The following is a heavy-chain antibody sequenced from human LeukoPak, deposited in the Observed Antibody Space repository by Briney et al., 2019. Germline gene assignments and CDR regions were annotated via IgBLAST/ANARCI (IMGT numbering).Heavy chain of an antibody. CDR2: IKQDGSEK. J-gene: IGHJ6*02. D-gene: IGHD1-26*01. V-gene: IGHV3-7*01. CDR3: ARDLKWELQDGVDV. CDR1: GFTFSSYW. Sequence: GGSLRLSCAASGFTFSSYWMSWVRQAPGKGLEWVANIKQDGSEKYYVDSVKGRFTISRDNAKNSLYLQMNSLRAEDTAVYYCARDLKWELQDGVDVWGQGTTVTVSS.